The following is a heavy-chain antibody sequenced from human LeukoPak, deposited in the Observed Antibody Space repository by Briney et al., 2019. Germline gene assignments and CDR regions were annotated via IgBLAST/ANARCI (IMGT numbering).Heavy chain of an antibody. CDR1: GFTFSSYE. Sequence: GGSLRLSCAASGFTFSSYEMNWVRQAPGRGLEWVSYISSSGSTIYYADSVKGRFTISRDNSKNTLYLQMNSLRAEDTAVYYCATPWAAAEPDSDYWGQGTLVTVSS. D-gene: IGHD6-13*01. J-gene: IGHJ4*02. CDR2: ISSSGSTI. CDR3: ATPWAAAEPDSDY. V-gene: IGHV3-48*03.